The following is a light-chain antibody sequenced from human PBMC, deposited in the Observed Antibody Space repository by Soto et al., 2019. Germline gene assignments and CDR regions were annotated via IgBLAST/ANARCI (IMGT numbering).Light chain of an antibody. J-gene: IGKJ2*01. Sequence: EVVLTQSPDTLSLSPGERATLSCRASQSISSNYLVWYQQKPGQAPRLLIYGAFSRATCIPDRFSGSGSGTDFSLTISRLEPEDFAVYYCEHYGTSPPYTFGQGTKLDIK. CDR1: QSISSNY. CDR2: GAF. CDR3: EHYGTSPPYT. V-gene: IGKV3-20*01.